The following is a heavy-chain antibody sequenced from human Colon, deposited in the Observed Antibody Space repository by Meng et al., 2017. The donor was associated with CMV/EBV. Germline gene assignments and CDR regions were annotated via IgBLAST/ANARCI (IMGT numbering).Heavy chain of an antibody. D-gene: IGHD3-3*01. J-gene: IGHJ5*02. CDR2: MNPKSGYT. CDR1: FTRYD. Sequence: FTRYDINWVRQATGQGLEWMGWMNPKSGYTGSAQKFQGRVTMTMNTSISTAYMELSSLRSDDTAVYYCARGPNYDFWSGYTKWFDPWGQGTLVTVSS. V-gene: IGHV1-8*01. CDR3: ARGPNYDFWSGYTKWFDP.